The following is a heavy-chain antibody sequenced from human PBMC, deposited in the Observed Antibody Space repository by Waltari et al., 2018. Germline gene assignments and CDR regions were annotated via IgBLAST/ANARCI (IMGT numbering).Heavy chain of an antibody. CDR3: ARDGGFGYTSGWYYFED. CDR1: GFTFSDYG. D-gene: IGHD6-19*01. V-gene: IGHV3-30*03. Sequence: QVQLEESGGGVVQPGRSPRLSCAASGFTFSDYGMHWARQAAGKGGGGGPIISYDGYSKYYAYSVKGRLTISRNNPNNTLNLQMNSLITDDTAMSYCARDGGFGYTSGWYYFEDWGQGSLVTVSS. CDR2: ISYDGYSK. J-gene: IGHJ4*02.